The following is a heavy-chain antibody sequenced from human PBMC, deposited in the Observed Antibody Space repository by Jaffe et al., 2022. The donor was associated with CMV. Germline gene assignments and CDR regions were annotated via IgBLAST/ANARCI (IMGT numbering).Heavy chain of an antibody. D-gene: IGHD2-15*01. J-gene: IGHJ5*02. Sequence: QITLKESGPTLMKPTQTLTLTCAFSGFSLNTRGVAVGWIRQPPGKALEWLALVYWDDNKRYSPSLKSRLSVTKDTSKNQVVLTMTNMDPLDTGTYYCAHLGYCSGGSCYSGSDWFDPWGQGVLVTVSS. CDR2: VYWDDNK. V-gene: IGHV2-5*02. CDR3: AHLGYCSGGSCYSGSDWFDP. CDR1: GFSLNTRGVA.